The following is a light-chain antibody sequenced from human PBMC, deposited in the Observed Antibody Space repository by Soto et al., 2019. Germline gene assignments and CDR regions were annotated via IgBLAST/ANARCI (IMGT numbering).Light chain of an antibody. Sequence: EIMMTQSPATLSVSPGESATLSCRASQSVSNNLAWYQHKPGQAPRLLIYYASTRATGLPARFSGSGSGTEFTLTISSLQSEDFALYYCQQYNDRPPITFGQGTRLEIK. CDR2: YAS. V-gene: IGKV3-15*01. CDR1: QSVSNN. CDR3: QQYNDRPPIT. J-gene: IGKJ5*01.